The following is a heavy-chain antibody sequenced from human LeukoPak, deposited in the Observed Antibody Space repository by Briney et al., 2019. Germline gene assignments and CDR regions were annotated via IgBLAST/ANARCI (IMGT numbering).Heavy chain of an antibody. D-gene: IGHD6-19*01. CDR1: GDSVSSNSAA. CDR2: TYYRSQWYH. CDR3: AKTISSFTSRDAFDI. J-gene: IGHJ3*02. V-gene: IGHV6-1*01. Sequence: QTLSLTCAISGDSVSSNSAAWNWIRQSPSRGLEWLGRTYYRSQWYHDYAVSVKSRITINPDTSKSQFSLQLNSATPEDTAVYYCAKTISSFTSRDAFDIWGQGTMVTVSS.